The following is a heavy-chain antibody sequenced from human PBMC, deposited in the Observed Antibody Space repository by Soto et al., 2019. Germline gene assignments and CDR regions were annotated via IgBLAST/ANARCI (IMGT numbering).Heavy chain of an antibody. Sequence: ASVKVSCKASGYTFSSHAIHWVRQAPGQRLEWMGWINAYNGDTKYSQKFQGRVTMTRDTSTSTAYMALRSLRSDDTAVYYCARDKIVLMVYAPPSGAFDIWGQGTMVTVSS. J-gene: IGHJ3*02. CDR1: GYTFSSHA. D-gene: IGHD2-8*01. CDR3: ARDKIVLMVYAPPSGAFDI. CDR2: INAYNGDT. V-gene: IGHV1-3*01.